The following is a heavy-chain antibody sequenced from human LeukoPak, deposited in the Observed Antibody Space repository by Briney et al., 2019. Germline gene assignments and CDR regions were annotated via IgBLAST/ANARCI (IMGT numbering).Heavy chain of an antibody. Sequence: SETLSLTCTVSGGSISSYYWSWIRQPAGKGLEWIGRIYTSGSTNYNPSFKSRVTMSVDTSKNQFSLKLSSVTAADTAVYYCARSSSSLHYDFWSGYPYYFDYWGQGTLVTASS. V-gene: IGHV4-4*07. D-gene: IGHD3-3*01. CDR2: IYTSGST. CDR1: GGSISSYY. CDR3: ARSSSSLHYDFWSGYPYYFDY. J-gene: IGHJ4*02.